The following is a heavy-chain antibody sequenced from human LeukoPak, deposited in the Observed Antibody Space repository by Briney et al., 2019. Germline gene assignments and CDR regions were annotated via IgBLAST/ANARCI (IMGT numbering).Heavy chain of an antibody. D-gene: IGHD1-14*01. J-gene: IGHJ2*01. Sequence: PGGSLRLSCAASGFTFDDYAMHWVRHAPGKGLEWASGISWNSGSIGYADSVKGRFTISRDDAKNSLYLQMNSLRAEDTALYYCAKGRTNIYWYFDLWGRGTLVTVSS. CDR2: ISWNSGSI. V-gene: IGHV3-9*01. CDR3: AKGRTNIYWYFDL. CDR1: GFTFDDYA.